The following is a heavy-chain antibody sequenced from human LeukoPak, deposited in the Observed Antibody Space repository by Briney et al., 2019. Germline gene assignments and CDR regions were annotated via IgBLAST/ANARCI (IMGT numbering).Heavy chain of an antibody. CDR3: ARGITAYYYYYYGMDV. CDR2: INHSGST. V-gene: IGHV4-34*01. CDR1: GFTFSSYA. Sequence: GSLRLSCAASGFTFSSYAMSWVRQPPGKGLEWIGEINHSGSTNYNPSLKSRVTISVDTSKNQFSLKLSSVTAADTAVYYCARGITAYYYYYYGMDVWGQGTTVTVSS. J-gene: IGHJ6*02. D-gene: IGHD2-21*01.